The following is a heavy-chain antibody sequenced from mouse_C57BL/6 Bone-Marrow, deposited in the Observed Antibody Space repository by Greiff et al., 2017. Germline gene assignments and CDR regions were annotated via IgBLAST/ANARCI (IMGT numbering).Heavy chain of an antibody. D-gene: IGHD2-4*01. CDR2: INPGSGGT. CDR3: ERLIYYDYDYFDY. J-gene: IGHJ2*01. Sequence: QVQLQQSGAELVRPGTSVKVSCKASGYAFTNYLIEWVKQRPGQGLEWIGVINPGSGGTNYNEKFKGKATLNADKSSSTAYMQLSSLTSEDSAVYFCERLIYYDYDYFDYWGQGTTLTDAS. V-gene: IGHV1-54*01. CDR1: GYAFTNYL.